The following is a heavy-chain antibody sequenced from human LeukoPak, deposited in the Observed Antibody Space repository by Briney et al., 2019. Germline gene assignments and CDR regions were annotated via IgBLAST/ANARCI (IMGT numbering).Heavy chain of an antibody. J-gene: IGHJ4*01. D-gene: IGHD4-17*01. CDR2: INHSWST. Sequence: SETLSLTCTVSGYSISNNLYWAWIRESPGKGLEWIVSINHSWSTYYNPSFKSRVTISVDTSKNQFSLKLTSVTAADTAVYYCARAPGTTFDYWGHGNMVTVSS. CDR1: GYSISNNLY. V-gene: IGHV4-38-2*02. CDR3: ARAPGTTFDY.